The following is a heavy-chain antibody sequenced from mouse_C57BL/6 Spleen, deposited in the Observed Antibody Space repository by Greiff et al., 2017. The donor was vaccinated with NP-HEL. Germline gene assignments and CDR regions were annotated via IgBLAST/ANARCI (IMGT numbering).Heavy chain of an antibody. CDR1: GFTFSSYA. J-gene: IGHJ4*01. CDR3: TRDGYYGSRYYAMDY. CDR2: ISSGGDYI. D-gene: IGHD1-1*01. V-gene: IGHV5-9-1*02. Sequence: EVQGVESGEGLVKPGGSLKLSCAASGFTFSSYAMSWVRQTPEKRLEWVAYISSGGDYIYYADTVKGRFTISRDNARNTLYLQMSSLKSEDTAMYYCTRDGYYGSRYYAMDYWGQGTSVTVSS.